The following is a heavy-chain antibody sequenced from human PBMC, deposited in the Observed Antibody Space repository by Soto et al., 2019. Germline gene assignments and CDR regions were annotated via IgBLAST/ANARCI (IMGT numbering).Heavy chain of an antibody. CDR2: IIPIFGTA. CDR1: GGTFSSYA. CDR3: ARMGDYGDTRYYYYGMDV. Sequence: SVKVSCKASGGTFSSYAISWVRQAPGQGLEWMGGIIPIFGTANYAQKFQGRVAITADESTSTAYMELSSLRSEDTAVYYCARMGDYGDTRYYYYGMDVWGQGTTVTVSS. D-gene: IGHD4-17*01. V-gene: IGHV1-69*13. J-gene: IGHJ6*02.